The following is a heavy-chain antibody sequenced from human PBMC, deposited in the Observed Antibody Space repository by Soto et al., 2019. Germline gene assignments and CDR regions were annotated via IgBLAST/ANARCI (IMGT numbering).Heavy chain of an antibody. J-gene: IGHJ5*02. V-gene: IGHV1-18*01. Sequence: ASVKVSCKASAYTFTSYGFSWVRQAPGQGLEWMGWITAYNGNTKYAQKLQGRVTMTTDTSTSTAYMELRSLRSDDTAVYYCARADYCGGDCYYVGWFDPWGQGTLVTV. CDR2: ITAYNGNT. D-gene: IGHD2-21*02. CDR1: AYTFTSYG. CDR3: ARADYCGGDCYYVGWFDP.